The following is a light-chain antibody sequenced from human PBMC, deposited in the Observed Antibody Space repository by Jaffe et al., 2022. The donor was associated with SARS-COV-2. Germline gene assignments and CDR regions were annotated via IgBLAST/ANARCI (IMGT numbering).Light chain of an antibody. CDR2: EAT. J-gene: IGLJ1*01. Sequence: QSALTQPASVSGSPGQAIIISCTGNSGDIGNYNLVSWYQHHPGKAPKVIIYEATKRPSGVSPRLSGFRSGNTATLTISGLQAEDEADYYCCSYAGGSTYVFGSGTKVTVL. V-gene: IGLV2-23*01. CDR3: CSYAGGSTYV. CDR1: SGDIGNYNL.